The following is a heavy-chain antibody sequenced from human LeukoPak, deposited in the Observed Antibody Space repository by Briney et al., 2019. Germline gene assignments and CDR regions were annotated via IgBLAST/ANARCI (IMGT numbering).Heavy chain of an antibody. J-gene: IGHJ6*03. Sequence: ASVKVSCKASGGTFSSYAISWVRQAPGQGLEWMGWISAYNGNTNYAQKLQGRVTMTTDTSTSTAYMELSSLRSEDTAVYYCASNTIFGVVINYYYYMDVWGKGTTVTASS. V-gene: IGHV1-18*01. CDR1: GGTFSSYA. D-gene: IGHD3-3*01. CDR3: ASNTIFGVVINYYYYMDV. CDR2: ISAYNGNT.